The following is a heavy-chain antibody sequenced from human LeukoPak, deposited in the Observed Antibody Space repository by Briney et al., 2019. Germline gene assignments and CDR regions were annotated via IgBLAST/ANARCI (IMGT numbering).Heavy chain of an antibody. J-gene: IGHJ4*02. CDR3: ARERGYSGYDLYYFDY. Sequence: GRSLRLSCAASGFTFSSYGMHWVRQAPGKGLEWVAVISYDGSNKYYADSVKGRFTISRDNSKNTLYLQMNSLRAEDTAVYYCARERGYSGYDLYYFDYWGQGTLVTVSS. CDR2: ISYDGSNK. V-gene: IGHV3-30*03. D-gene: IGHD5-12*01. CDR1: GFTFSSYG.